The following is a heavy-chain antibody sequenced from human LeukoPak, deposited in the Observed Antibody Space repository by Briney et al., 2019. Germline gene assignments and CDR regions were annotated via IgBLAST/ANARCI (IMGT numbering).Heavy chain of an antibody. CDR2: INPNSGGT. D-gene: IGHD2-15*01. V-gene: IGHV1-2*02. Sequence: ASVKVSCKASGYAFTGYYMRWVRQAPGQGLEWMGWINPNSGGTNYAQKFQGRVTMTRDTSISTAYMELSRLRSDDTAVYYCARTYCSGGSCYPNWFDPWSQGTLVTVSS. CDR1: GYAFTGYY. J-gene: IGHJ5*02. CDR3: ARTYCSGGSCYPNWFDP.